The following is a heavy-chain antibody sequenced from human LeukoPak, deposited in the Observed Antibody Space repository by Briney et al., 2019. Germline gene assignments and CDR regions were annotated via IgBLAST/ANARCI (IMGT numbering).Heavy chain of an antibody. CDR2: VSYDGTNK. CDR1: GFTFSAYA. D-gene: IGHD3-22*01. CDR3: ARDYDSSGYGYYYMDV. V-gene: IGHV3-30-3*01. J-gene: IGHJ6*03. Sequence: EGSLRFSCAASGFTFSAYAMHWVRQAPGKGMECVAIVSYDGTNKYYADSVKGRFTISRDNSKNTLYLQMHSLRAEDTAVYYCARDYDSSGYGYYYMDVWGKGTTVTVSS.